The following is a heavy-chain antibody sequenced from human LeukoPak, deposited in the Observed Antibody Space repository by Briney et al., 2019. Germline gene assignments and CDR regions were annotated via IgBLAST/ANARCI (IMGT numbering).Heavy chain of an antibody. J-gene: IGHJ4*02. V-gene: IGHV3-33*01. CDR1: GFTFSSYG. D-gene: IGHD5-12*01. CDR3: ARDRDGYGFGPFDY. CDR2: IWYDGSNK. Sequence: GGSLRLSCAASGFTFSSYGMHWVRQAPGKGLEWVAVIWYDGSNKYYADSVKGRFTISRDNSKNTLYLQMNSLRAEDTAVYYCARDRDGYGFGPFDYWGQGTLVTVSS.